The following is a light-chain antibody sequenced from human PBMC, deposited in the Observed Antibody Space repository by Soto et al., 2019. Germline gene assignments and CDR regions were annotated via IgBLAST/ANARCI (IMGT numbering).Light chain of an antibody. V-gene: IGLV2-14*01. CDR1: SSDIGAYDY. CDR2: EVN. CDR3: FSFKTTSTHV. Sequence: QSALTQPASLSGSPGQSITISCTGTSSDIGAYDYVSWFQQHPGKAPKLMISEVNNRPSGVSNRFSGSKSGNTAYLTISGLQVEDEAEYFCFSFKTTSTHVFGTGTKGTVL. J-gene: IGLJ1*01.